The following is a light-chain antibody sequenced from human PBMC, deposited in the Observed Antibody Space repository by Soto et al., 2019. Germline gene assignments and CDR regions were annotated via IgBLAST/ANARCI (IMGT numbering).Light chain of an antibody. CDR3: CSYAGGLTSAGYV. CDR2: EVS. V-gene: IGLV2-23*02. Sequence: QSALTQPASVSGSPGQSITISCTGTSSDVGGYKYVSWYQQHPDKAPKLIIFEVSNRPSGVSNRFSGSKSVNTASLTISGLRAEDEADYYCCSYAGGLTSAGYVFGTATKVTVL. CDR1: SSDVGGYKY. J-gene: IGLJ1*01.